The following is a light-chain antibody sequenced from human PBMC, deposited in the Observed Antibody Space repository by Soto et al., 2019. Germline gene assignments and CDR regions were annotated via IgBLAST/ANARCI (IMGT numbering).Light chain of an antibody. CDR1: SSGVGGYNY. CDR3: SSYSGTNYHYV. V-gene: IGLV2-8*01. CDR2: EVS. J-gene: IGLJ1*01. Sequence: QSVLTQPPSASGSFGQSVTISCTGTSSGVGGYNYVSWYQQHPGKAPTLMIYEVSERPSGVPDRFSGSKSGNTASLTVSGLQADDEADYYCSSYSGTNYHYVFGTGTKVPS.